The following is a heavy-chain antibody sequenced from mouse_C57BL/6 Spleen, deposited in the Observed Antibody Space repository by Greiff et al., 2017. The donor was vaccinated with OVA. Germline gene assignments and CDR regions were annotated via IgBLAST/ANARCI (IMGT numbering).Heavy chain of an antibody. V-gene: IGHV1-72*01. CDR3: ARGDGYYEDAMDY. Sequence: QVQLQQPGAELVKPGASVKLSCKASGYTFTSYWMHWVKQRPGRGLEWIGRIDPNSGGTKYNEKFKSKATLTVDKPASTAYMQLSSLTSADSAVYYCARGDGYYEDAMDYWGQGTSVTVSS. J-gene: IGHJ4*01. CDR1: GYTFTSYW. D-gene: IGHD2-3*01. CDR2: IDPNSGGT.